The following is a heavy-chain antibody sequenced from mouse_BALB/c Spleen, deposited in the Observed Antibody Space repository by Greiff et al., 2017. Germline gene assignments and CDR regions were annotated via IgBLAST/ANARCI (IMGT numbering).Heavy chain of an antibody. V-gene: IGHV5-4*02. J-gene: IGHJ2*01. Sequence: EVQVVESGGGLVKPGGSLKLSCAASGFTFSDYYMYWVRQTPEKRLEWVATISDGGSYTYYPDSVKGRFTISRDNAKNNLYLQMSSLKSEDTAMYYCARDLDYRYDGDYFDYWGQGTTLTVSS. CDR3: ARDLDYRYDGDYFDY. D-gene: IGHD2-14*01. CDR1: GFTFSDYY. CDR2: ISDGGSYT.